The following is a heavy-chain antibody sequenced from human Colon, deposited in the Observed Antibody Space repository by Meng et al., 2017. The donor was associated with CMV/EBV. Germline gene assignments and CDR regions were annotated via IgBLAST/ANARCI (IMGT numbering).Heavy chain of an antibody. J-gene: IGHJ5*02. CDR3: AREYCSTTSCYSGFDP. Sequence: ASVKVSCKASGYTFTGHHMHWVRQVPGQGLEWMGWINSNSGGTKYAQKFQGRVTMTRDTSISTAYMELSRLRSDDTAVYYCAREYCSTTSCYSGFDPWGQGTLVTVSS. CDR1: GYTFTGHH. D-gene: IGHD2-2*01. V-gene: IGHV1-2*02. CDR2: INSNSGGT.